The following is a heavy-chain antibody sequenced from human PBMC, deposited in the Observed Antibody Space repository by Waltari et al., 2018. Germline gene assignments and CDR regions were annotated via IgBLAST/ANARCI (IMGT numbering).Heavy chain of an antibody. V-gene: IGHV3-23*04. D-gene: IGHD1-26*01. J-gene: IGHJ1*01. Sequence: EVQLVESGGAFVQPGGSLRLSCAASGFTFSSFAMSWVRQAPGKGLEWVSGISGSGISTYYADSVKGRFTISRDTSKNTLYLQMNSLRAEDTAVYYCAKDGRYWTRIAEYFQHWGQGTLVTVSS. CDR1: GFTFSSFA. CDR3: AKDGRYWTRIAEYFQH. CDR2: ISGSGIST.